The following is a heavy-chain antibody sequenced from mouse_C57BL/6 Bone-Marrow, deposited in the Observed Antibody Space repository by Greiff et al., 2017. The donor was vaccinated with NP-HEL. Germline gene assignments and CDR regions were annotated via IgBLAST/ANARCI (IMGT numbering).Heavy chain of an antibody. CDR1: GYSITSDY. J-gene: IGHJ4*01. V-gene: IGHV3-8*01. D-gene: IGHD1-1*01. Sequence: DVKLQESGPGLAKPSQTLYLSCSVSGYSITSDYWNWIRKFPGNKLEYMGYISYSGSTYYNPSLKSRISITRDTSKNQYYLQLNSVTTEDTATDYCARWVVATDYAMDYWGQGTSVTVSS. CDR3: ARWVVATDYAMDY. CDR2: ISYSGST.